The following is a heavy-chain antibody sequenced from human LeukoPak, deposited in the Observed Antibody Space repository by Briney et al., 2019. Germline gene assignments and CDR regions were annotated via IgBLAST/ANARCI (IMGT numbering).Heavy chain of an antibody. CDR2: ISGSGGST. CDR3: AKDPRGEYGDYEYYFDY. Sequence: SGGSLRLSCAASGFTFSSYAMSWVRQAPGKGLEWVSAISGSGGSTYYADSVKGRFTISRDNSKNTLYLQMNSLRAEDTAVYYCAKDPRGEYGDYEYYFDYWGQGTLVTVSS. J-gene: IGHJ4*02. CDR1: GFTFSSYA. V-gene: IGHV3-23*01. D-gene: IGHD4-17*01.